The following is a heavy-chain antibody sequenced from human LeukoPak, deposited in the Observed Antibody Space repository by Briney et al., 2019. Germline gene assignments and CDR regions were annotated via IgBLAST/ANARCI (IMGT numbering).Heavy chain of an antibody. D-gene: IGHD3-3*02. CDR1: GYIFTSYG. CDR3: ARDLVHHRLLAAVYNWFDP. CDR2: INTHNGNT. J-gene: IGHJ5*02. V-gene: IGHV1-18*01. Sequence: AASVKVSCKASGYIFTSYGISWVRQAPGQGLEWMGWINTHNGNTKYAQKVQGRVTMTTDTSTSTAYMEVRSLTSDDTAVYYCARDLVHHRLLAAVYNWFDPWGQGTLVTVSS.